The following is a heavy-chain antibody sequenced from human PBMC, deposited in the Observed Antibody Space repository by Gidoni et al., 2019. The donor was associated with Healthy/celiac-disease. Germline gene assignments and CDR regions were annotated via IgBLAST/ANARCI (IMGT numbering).Heavy chain of an antibody. J-gene: IGHJ6*02. CDR3: ARGPAPHFVGV. CDR2: IYYSGST. Sequence: SLTCTVSGSSISSGGYYWSWIRQHPGKGLEWIGYIYYSGSTYYNPSLKSRVTISVDTSKHQFSLKLSSVTAADTSVYYCARGPAPHFVGVWGQGTPVTVSS. D-gene: IGHD3-3*02. V-gene: IGHV4-31*03. CDR1: GSSISSGGYY.